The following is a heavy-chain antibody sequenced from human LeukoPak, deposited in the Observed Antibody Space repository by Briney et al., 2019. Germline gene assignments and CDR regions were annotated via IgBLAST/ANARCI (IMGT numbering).Heavy chain of an antibody. V-gene: IGHV3-30*02. CDR2: IRYDGSNK. Sequence: GGSLRLSCTASGFTFSTYGMHWVRQAPGKGLKWVAFIRYDGSNKYYGDSVKGRFTISRDNSKNALYLQMNSLRVEDTAVYCCAKVRGNYDFWSGFDYWGQGTLVTVSS. CDR3: AKVRGNYDFWSGFDY. D-gene: IGHD3-3*01. CDR1: GFTFSTYG. J-gene: IGHJ4*02.